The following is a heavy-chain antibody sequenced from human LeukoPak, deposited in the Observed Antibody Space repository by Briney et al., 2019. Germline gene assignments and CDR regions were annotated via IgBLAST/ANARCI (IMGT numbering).Heavy chain of an antibody. CDR1: GGSISSYY. J-gene: IGHJ4*02. Sequence: SVTLSLTCTVSGGSISSYYWIWIRQPPGKGLEWFGYIYYSGSTNYNPSLKSRVTISVDTSKNQFSLKLTSVTAADTAVYYCARGVPEYYDFWSGYFYYFDYWGQGTLVTVSS. CDR2: IYYSGST. CDR3: ARGVPEYYDFWSGYFYYFDY. D-gene: IGHD3-3*01. V-gene: IGHV4-59*01.